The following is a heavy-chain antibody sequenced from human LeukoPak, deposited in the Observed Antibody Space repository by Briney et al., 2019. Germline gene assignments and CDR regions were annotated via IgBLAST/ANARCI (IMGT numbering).Heavy chain of an antibody. Sequence: ASVKVSCKASGGTFSSYAISWVRQAPGQGLEWMGGIIPIFGTANYAQKFQGRVTITADESTSTAYKELSSLRSEDTAVYYCSTSSSWYNWFDPWGQGTLVTVSS. D-gene: IGHD6-13*01. CDR3: STSSSWYNWFDP. J-gene: IGHJ5*02. V-gene: IGHV1-69*13. CDR2: IIPIFGTA. CDR1: GGTFSSYA.